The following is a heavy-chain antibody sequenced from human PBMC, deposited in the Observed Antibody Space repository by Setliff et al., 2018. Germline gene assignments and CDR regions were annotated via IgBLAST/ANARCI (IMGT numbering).Heavy chain of an antibody. CDR2: IHYNGNL. V-gene: IGHV4-39*01. J-gene: IGHJ3*02. D-gene: IGHD3-10*01. CDR1: GGSISSSSYY. CDR3: ARRPTGPGAPFDI. Sequence: PSETLSLTCAVSGGSISSSSYYWGWIRQSPGEGLEWIANIHYNGNLYYNPSLKNRATISMDTSKIQFPLKLISVTAADTALYFCARRPTGPGAPFDIWGHGTMVTVSS.